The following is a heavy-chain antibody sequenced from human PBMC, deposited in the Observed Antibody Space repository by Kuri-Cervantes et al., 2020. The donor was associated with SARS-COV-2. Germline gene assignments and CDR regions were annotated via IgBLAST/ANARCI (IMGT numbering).Heavy chain of an antibody. Sequence: LSLTCAASGFNFSRIDMHWVRQAPGKGLEWVAVISHDGKNKKCIASGKGRFTISRDNSQNTLYLHMKSLRSEDTAMYYCAKDRVGVQDFWGQGTLVTVSS. CDR3: AKDRVGVQDF. V-gene: IGHV3-30*18. J-gene: IGHJ4*02. CDR1: GFNFSRID. D-gene: IGHD2-21*01. CDR2: ISHDGKNK.